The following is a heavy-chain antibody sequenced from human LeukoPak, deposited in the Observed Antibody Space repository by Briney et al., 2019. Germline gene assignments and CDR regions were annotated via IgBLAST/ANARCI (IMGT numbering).Heavy chain of an antibody. Sequence: GGSLRLSCAASGSTLSTYWTHWVRQAPGKGLVWVSHINTDGSGTSYADSVKGRFTISSDNARNTLYLQMHSLGAEDTAVYYCAKDALSLYCSGGSCYSGSLDPWGQGTLVTVSS. V-gene: IGHV3-74*01. J-gene: IGHJ5*02. CDR2: INTDGSGT. D-gene: IGHD2-15*01. CDR3: AKDALSLYCSGGSCYSGSLDP. CDR1: GSTLSTYW.